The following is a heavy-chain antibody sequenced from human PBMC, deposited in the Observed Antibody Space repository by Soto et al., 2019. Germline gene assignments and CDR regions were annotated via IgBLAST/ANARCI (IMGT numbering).Heavy chain of an antibody. J-gene: IGHJ6*02. CDR1: GGTFSSYA. CDR2: IIPIFGTA. D-gene: IGHD2-15*01. Sequence: QVQLVQSGAEVKKPRSSVKVSCKASGGTFSSYAISWVRQAPGQGLEWMGGIIPIFGTANYAQKFQGRDPITADECTRTAYMELSSLRSEDTAVYYCARGDCSGSSCPATGGMAVWGQGTTVTVSS. V-gene: IGHV1-69*01. CDR3: ARGDCSGSSCPATGGMAV.